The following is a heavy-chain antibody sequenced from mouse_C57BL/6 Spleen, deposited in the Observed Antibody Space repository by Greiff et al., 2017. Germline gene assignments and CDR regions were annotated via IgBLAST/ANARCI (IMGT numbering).Heavy chain of an antibody. CDR2: IYPGDGDT. V-gene: IGHV1-82*01. CDR1: GYAFSSSW. Sequence: VQVVESGPELVKPGASVKISCKASGYAFSSSWMNWVKQRPGKGLEWIGRIYPGDGDTNYNGKFKGKATLTVDKSSSTAYMQLSSLTSEDSAVYFCARYYNGYYEGTWFAYWGQGTLVTVSA. J-gene: IGHJ3*01. CDR3: ARYYNGYYEGTWFAY. D-gene: IGHD2-3*01.